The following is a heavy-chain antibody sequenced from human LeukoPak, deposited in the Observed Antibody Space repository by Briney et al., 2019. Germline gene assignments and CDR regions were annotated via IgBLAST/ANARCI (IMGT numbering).Heavy chain of an antibody. CDR3: ARAATRDGYNYYFDY. Sequence: PSETLSLTCTVSGGSISSYYWSWIRQPPGKGLEWIGYIYYSGSTNYNPSLKSRVTISVDTSKNQFSLKLSSVTAADTAVYYCARAATRDGYNYYFDYWGQGTLVTVSS. CDR2: IYYSGST. CDR1: GGSISSYY. V-gene: IGHV4-59*01. D-gene: IGHD5-24*01. J-gene: IGHJ4*02.